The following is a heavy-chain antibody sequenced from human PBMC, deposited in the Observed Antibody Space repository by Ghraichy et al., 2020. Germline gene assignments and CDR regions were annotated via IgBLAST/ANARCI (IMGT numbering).Heavy chain of an antibody. D-gene: IGHD3-9*01. CDR3: ARGRGWHDGRRGPYFDV. J-gene: IGHJ4*02. CDR1: GYTFTDYD. CDR2: MNPSSGNT. Sequence: ASVKVSCKPSGYTFTDYDFDWVRQATGQGLEWLGWMNPSSGNTGYAPKFQGRITMTRDTSINTAYMELTSLRTEDTAVYYWARGRGWHDGRRGPYFDVWGQRTLVTVSS. V-gene: IGHV1-8*01.